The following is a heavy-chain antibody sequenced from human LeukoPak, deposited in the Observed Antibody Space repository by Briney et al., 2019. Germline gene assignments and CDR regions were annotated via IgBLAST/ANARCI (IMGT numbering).Heavy chain of an antibody. CDR1: GFTFSSYS. CDR2: ISYDGSNK. CDR3: ARVNDYYYYYMDV. V-gene: IGHV3-30*03. Sequence: GGSLRLSCAASGFTFSSYSMNWVRQAPGKGLEWVAVISYDGSNKYYADSVKGRFTISRDNSKNTLYLQMNSLRAEDTAVYYCARVNDYYYYYMDVWGKGTTVTISS. J-gene: IGHJ6*03.